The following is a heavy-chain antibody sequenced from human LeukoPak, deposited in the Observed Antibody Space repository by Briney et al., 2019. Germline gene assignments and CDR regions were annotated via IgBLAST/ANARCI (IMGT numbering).Heavy chain of an antibody. V-gene: IGHV1-69*01. J-gene: IGHJ4*02. Sequence: VASVKVSFKASGGTFSSYAISWVRQAPGQGLEWMGGIIPIFGTANYAQKFQGRVTITADESTSTAYMELSSLRSEDTAVYYCARDLDGDYVLDYWGQGTLVTVSS. CDR2: IIPIFGTA. CDR3: ARDLDGDYVLDY. D-gene: IGHD4-17*01. CDR1: GGTFSSYA.